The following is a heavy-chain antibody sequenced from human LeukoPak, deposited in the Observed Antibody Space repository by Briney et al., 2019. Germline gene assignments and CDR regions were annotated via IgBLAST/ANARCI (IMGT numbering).Heavy chain of an antibody. CDR2: IYYSGRT. CDR1: GSSISSSSDY. Sequence: SSETLSLTCSVSGSSISSSSDYWGWIRQPPGKGLEWIGSIYYSGRTYYNLSLKSRVTMSVDTSKNQFSLKLSSVTAADTAVYYCASSYDILTGYYPLNAFDIWGQGTMVTVSS. D-gene: IGHD3-9*01. J-gene: IGHJ3*02. V-gene: IGHV4-39*01. CDR3: ASSYDILTGYYPLNAFDI.